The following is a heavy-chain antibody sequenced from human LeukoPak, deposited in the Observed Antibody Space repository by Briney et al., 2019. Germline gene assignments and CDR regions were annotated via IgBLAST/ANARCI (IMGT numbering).Heavy chain of an antibody. CDR2: ISYDGSNN. CDR1: GFAFSSYA. CDR3: AKLGALFDY. J-gene: IGHJ4*02. V-gene: IGHV3-30*07. Sequence: QPGRSLRLSCVASGFAFSSYAMHWVRQAPGKGLEWVALISYDGSNNYYADSVKGRFTISRDNSKNTLYLQMNTLRAEDTAVYYCAKLGALFDYWGQGTLVTVSS. D-gene: IGHD7-27*01.